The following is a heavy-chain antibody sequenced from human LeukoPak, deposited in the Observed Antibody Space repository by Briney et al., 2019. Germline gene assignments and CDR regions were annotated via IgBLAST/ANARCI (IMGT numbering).Heavy chain of an antibody. J-gene: IGHJ4*02. D-gene: IGHD6-13*01. Sequence: PSETLSLTCAVYGGSFSGYYWSWIRQPPGKGLEWIGTINHSGSTNYNPSLKSRVTISVDTSKNQFSLKLSSVTAADTAVYYCARIAAAGDLSIDYWGQGTLVTVSS. CDR3: ARIAAAGDLSIDY. CDR1: GGSFSGYY. V-gene: IGHV4-34*01. CDR2: INHSGST.